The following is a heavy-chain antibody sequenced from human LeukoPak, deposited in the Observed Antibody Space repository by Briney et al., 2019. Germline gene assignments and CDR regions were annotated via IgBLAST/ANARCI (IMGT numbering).Heavy chain of an antibody. Sequence: SETLSLTRAVYGGSFSGYYWSWLRQPPGKGLEWIGEINHSGSTNYNPSLKSRVTISVDTSKNQFSLKLSSVTAADTAVYYCAIVIVVPAALGNYWGQGTLVTVSS. CDR1: GGSFSGYY. CDR2: INHSGST. CDR3: AIVIVVPAALGNY. V-gene: IGHV4-34*01. J-gene: IGHJ4*02. D-gene: IGHD2-2*01.